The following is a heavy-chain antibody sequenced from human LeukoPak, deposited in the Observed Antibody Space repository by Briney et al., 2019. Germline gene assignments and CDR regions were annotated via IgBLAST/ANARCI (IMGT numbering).Heavy chain of an antibody. CDR2: IYYSGST. D-gene: IGHD3-22*01. V-gene: IGHV4-39*07. CDR1: GGSISSSSYY. J-gene: IGHJ5*02. CDR3: ARVPTYDSSGYPSGWFDP. Sequence: SETLSLTCTVSGGSISSSSYYWGWIRQPPGKGLEWIGSIYYSGSTYYNPSLKSRVTISVDTSKNQFSLKLSFVTAADTAVYYCARVPTYDSSGYPSGWFDPWGQGTLVTVSS.